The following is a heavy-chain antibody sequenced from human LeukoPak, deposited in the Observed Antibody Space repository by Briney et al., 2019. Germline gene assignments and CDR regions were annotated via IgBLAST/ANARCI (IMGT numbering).Heavy chain of an antibody. CDR1: GGSISNNY. D-gene: IGHD6-19*01. V-gene: IGHV4-59*08. J-gene: IGHJ4*02. CDR3: ARHVGAVAGRETFDY. Sequence: SETLSLTCTVSGGSISNNYWSWIRQSPGTGLEWIGYVYYIGSTTYNPSLKSRVTISVDTSKNHFSLKLRSVTAADTAIYYCARHVGAVAGRETFDYWGQGTLVTVSS. CDR2: VYYIGST.